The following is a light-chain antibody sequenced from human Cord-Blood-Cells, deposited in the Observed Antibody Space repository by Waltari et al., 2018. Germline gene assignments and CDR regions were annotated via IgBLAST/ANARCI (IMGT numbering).Light chain of an antibody. CDR3: QQFNSYPLS. V-gene: IGKV1-13*02. CDR1: QGISSA. CDR2: DAS. Sequence: AIQLTQSPSSLTASAGDRVTITCRGIQGISSALACYQQKPGNAPKLLIYDASSLESGDPSRFSGSGSGTDFTLTISSLQPEDFATYYCQQFNSYPLSFGGGTKVEIK. J-gene: IGKJ4*01.